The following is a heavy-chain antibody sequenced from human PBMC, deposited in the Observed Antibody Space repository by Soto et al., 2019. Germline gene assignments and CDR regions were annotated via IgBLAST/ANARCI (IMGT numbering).Heavy chain of an antibody. J-gene: IGHJ4*02. CDR1: GGSISSGGYY. CDR3: ARGKGIAAAVVF. D-gene: IGHD6-13*01. Sequence: QLQPQESGPGLVKPSQTLSLTCTVSGGSISSGGYYWSWIRQHPGKGLEWIGYIYYSGSTYYNPSLKSRVTISVDTSKNQFSLKLSSVTAADTAVYYCARGKGIAAAVVFWGQGTLVTVSS. V-gene: IGHV4-31*03. CDR2: IYYSGST.